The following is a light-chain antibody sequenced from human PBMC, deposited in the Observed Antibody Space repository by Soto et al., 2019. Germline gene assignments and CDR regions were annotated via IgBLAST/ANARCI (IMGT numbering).Light chain of an antibody. J-gene: IGLJ1*01. Sequence: QSALTQPASVSGSPGQSISISCTGSSTDVGVYNYVSWYHQHPGKVPKLIIYGVTNRPSGVSNRFSGSKSGNTASLTISGFQAETEADYYCSSLTTGSTRVFGTGTSSPS. CDR2: GVT. CDR3: SSLTTGSTRV. V-gene: IGLV2-14*01. CDR1: STDVGVYNY.